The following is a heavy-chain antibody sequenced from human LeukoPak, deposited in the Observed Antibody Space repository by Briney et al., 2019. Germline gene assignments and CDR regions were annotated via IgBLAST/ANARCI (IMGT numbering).Heavy chain of an antibody. V-gene: IGHV1-69*13. CDR1: GYTFTSYG. D-gene: IGHD3-10*01. CDR2: IIPIFGTA. CDR3: ATRYGSGSYYKLGY. J-gene: IGHJ4*02. Sequence: GASVKVSCKASGYTFTSYGISWVRQAPGQGLEWMGGIIPIFGTANYAQKFQGRVTITADESTSTAYMELSSLRSEDTAVYYCATRYGSGSYYKLGYWGQGTLVTVSS.